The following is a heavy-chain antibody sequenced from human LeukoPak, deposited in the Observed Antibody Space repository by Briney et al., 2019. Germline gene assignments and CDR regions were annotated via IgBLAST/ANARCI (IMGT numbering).Heavy chain of an antibody. Sequence: SVKVSCKASGCSFSSYAISWVRQAPGQPLEWMGRIIPIFGTANYAQKFQGRVTITTDESTITAYMELSSLRSEDTAVYYCFCSGGSCYSKDAFDIWGQGTMVTVSS. CDR3: FCSGGSCYSKDAFDI. J-gene: IGHJ3*02. D-gene: IGHD2-15*01. V-gene: IGHV1-69*05. CDR1: GCSFSSYA. CDR2: IIPIFGTA.